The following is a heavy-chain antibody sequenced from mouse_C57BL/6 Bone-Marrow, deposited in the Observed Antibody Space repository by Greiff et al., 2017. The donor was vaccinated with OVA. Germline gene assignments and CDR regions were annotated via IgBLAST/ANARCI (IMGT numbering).Heavy chain of an antibody. Sequence: VKLQQPGAELVKPGASVKMSCKASGYTFTSYWITWVKQRPGQGLEWIGDIYPGSGSTNYNEKFKSKATLTVDTSSSTAYMQLSSLTSEDSAVYYCARGREYYAMDYWGQGTSVTVSS. CDR3: ARGREYYAMDY. CDR2: IYPGSGST. CDR1: GYTFTSYW. J-gene: IGHJ4*01. V-gene: IGHV1-55*01.